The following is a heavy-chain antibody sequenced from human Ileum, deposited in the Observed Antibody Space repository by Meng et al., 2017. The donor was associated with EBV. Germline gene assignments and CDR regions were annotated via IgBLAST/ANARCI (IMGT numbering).Heavy chain of an antibody. J-gene: IGHJ4*02. CDR3: ARGWDTAMDSG. D-gene: IGHD5-18*01. CDR1: GGSVSISSYY. CDR2: IYYSGTT. Sequence: QLPLQGSGPGMVKPSETLYLTCTVSGGSVSISSYYWSWIRQPPGKGLEWVGYIYYSGTTNYNPSLESRVTISVDTSKNQFSLKLRSVAASDTAVYYCARGWDTAMDSGWGQGTLVTVSS. V-gene: IGHV4-61*01.